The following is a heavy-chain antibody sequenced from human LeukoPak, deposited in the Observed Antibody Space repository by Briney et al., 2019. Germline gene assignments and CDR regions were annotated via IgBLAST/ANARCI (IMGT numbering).Heavy chain of an antibody. CDR1: GFTFSSYA. D-gene: IGHD2-2*01. Sequence: GGSLRLSCAASGFTFSSYAMSWVRQAPGKGLEWVSGVSGSGTATYYADSVKGRFSISRDNSKNTLYVQMNSLSPEDTAIYYCAKGPVVPVATYFFDYWGQGTLVIVS. V-gene: IGHV3-23*01. CDR3: AKGPVVPVATYFFDY. CDR2: VSGSGTAT. J-gene: IGHJ4*02.